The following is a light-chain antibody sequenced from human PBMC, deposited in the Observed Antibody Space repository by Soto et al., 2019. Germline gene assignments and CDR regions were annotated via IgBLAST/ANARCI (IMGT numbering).Light chain of an antibody. CDR2: KAS. CDR1: QSIKNW. J-gene: IGKJ3*01. CDR3: QQYSDFLIS. Sequence: DIPMTQSPSTLSASVGDRVTITCRASQSIKNWLAWYQQKPGEAPKLLIYKASTLESGVPSRFSGSGSGTEFTLTISCLQPDDVATYYCQQYSDFLISFGPGTTVDFK. V-gene: IGKV1-5*03.